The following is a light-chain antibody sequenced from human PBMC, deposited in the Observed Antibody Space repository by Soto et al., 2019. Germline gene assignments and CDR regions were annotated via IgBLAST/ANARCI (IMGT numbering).Light chain of an antibody. CDR3: QQYASSPRT. CDR2: GAS. Sequence: EIVLTQSPGTLSLSPGERATLFCRASQSFTTSQLAWYQQRPGQAPRVLIFGASRRATGIPDRFSGSGSGTDFTLTISRLETEDSAVYYCQQYASSPRTFGQGTTVDIK. J-gene: IGKJ1*01. CDR1: QSFTTSQ. V-gene: IGKV3-20*01.